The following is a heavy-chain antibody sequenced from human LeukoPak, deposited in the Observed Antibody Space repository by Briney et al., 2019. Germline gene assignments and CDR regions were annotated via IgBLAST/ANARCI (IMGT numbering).Heavy chain of an antibody. CDR2: TYYRSKWYN. CDR3: ARLGIYYYDSSGYPGGYYYYYMDV. Sequence: QTLSLTCAISGDSVSSNSAAWNWIRQSPSRGLEWLGRTYYRSKWYNDYAVSVKSRITINSDTSKNQFSLQLNSVTPEDTAVYYCARLGIYYYDSSGYPGGYYYYYMDVWGKGTTVTVSS. D-gene: IGHD3-22*01. J-gene: IGHJ6*03. V-gene: IGHV6-1*01. CDR1: GDSVSSNSAA.